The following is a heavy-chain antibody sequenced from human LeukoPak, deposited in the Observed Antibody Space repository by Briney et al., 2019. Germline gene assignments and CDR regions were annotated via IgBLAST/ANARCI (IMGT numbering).Heavy chain of an antibody. J-gene: IGHJ6*03. CDR3: ARRESSYQNYYYYYHMDV. V-gene: IGHV3-21*04. CDR1: GFTFSSYS. Sequence: GESLKISCAASGFTFSSYSMNWVRQAPGKGLEWVSSISSSSSYIYYADSVKGRFTISRDNAKNSLYLQMNSLRAEDTALYYCARRESSYQNYYYYYHMDVWGKGTTVTVSS. CDR2: ISSSSSYI. D-gene: IGHD3-16*02.